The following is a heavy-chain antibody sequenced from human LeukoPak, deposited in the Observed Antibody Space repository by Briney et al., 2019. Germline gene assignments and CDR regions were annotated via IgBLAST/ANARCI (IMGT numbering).Heavy chain of an antibody. D-gene: IGHD3-3*01. CDR1: GFTFSSYA. V-gene: IGHV3-23*01. CDR2: ISGSGGST. Sequence: GGSLRLSCAASGFTFSSYAMSWVRQAPGKGLEWVSAISGSGGSTYYADSVKGRFTISRDNSKNTLYLQMNSLRAEDTAVYYCAKVVVGDDFWSGYYSDYWGQGTLVTASS. CDR3: AKVVVGDDFWSGYYSDY. J-gene: IGHJ4*02.